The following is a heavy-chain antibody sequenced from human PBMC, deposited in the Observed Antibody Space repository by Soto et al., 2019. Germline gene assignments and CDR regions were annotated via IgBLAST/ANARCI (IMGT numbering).Heavy chain of an antibody. V-gene: IGHV3-21*01. CDR2: ISSSSSYI. CDR3: ARGSAGFGELLFDY. CDR1: GFTFSSYS. J-gene: IGHJ4*02. D-gene: IGHD3-10*01. Sequence: EVQLVESGGGLVKPGGSLRLSCAASGFTFSSYSMNWVRQAPGKGLEWVSSISSSSSYIYYADSVKGRFTISGDNAKNALDLQMNSLRAEDRAVYYCARGSAGFGELLFDYWGQRTLVTVSS.